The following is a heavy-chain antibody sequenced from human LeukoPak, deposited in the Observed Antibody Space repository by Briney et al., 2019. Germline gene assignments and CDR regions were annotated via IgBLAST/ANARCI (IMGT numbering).Heavy chain of an antibody. Sequence: SVKVSCKASVGTFSSYAISWVRQAPGQGLEWMGGIIPIFGTANYAQKFQGRVTITADESTNTAYMELSSLRSEDTAVYYCARFSSSRGDAFDIWGQGTMVTVSS. V-gene: IGHV1-69*13. CDR1: VGTFSSYA. D-gene: IGHD6-13*01. CDR3: ARFSSSRGDAFDI. CDR2: IIPIFGTA. J-gene: IGHJ3*02.